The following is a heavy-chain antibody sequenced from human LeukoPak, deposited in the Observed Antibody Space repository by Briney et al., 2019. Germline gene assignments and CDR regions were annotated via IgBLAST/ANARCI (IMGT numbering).Heavy chain of an antibody. CDR3: ARLYCSSTSCYRWDAFDI. Sequence: SETLSLTCAVSGYSISSGYYWGWIRQPPGKGLEWIGIIYQSGSTYHNPSLKSRVTISVDTSKNQFSLKLSSVTAADTAVYYCARLYCSSTSCYRWDAFDIWGQGTMVTVSS. V-gene: IGHV4-38-2*01. CDR1: GYSISSGYY. CDR2: IYQSGST. D-gene: IGHD2-2*01. J-gene: IGHJ3*02.